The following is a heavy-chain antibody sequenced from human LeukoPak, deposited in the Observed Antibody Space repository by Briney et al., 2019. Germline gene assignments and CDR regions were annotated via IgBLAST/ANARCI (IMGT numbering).Heavy chain of an antibody. Sequence: SETLSLTCTVSGYSISSGYYWAWIRQPPGKGLEWIGSIYHSGSTYYNPSLKSRVTISVDTSKNQFSLKLSSVTAADTAVYYCAREARPITMIVVAHRNYFDYWGQGTLVTVSS. CDR1: GYSISSGYY. CDR3: AREARPITMIVVAHRNYFDY. CDR2: IYHSGST. V-gene: IGHV4-38-2*02. J-gene: IGHJ4*02. D-gene: IGHD3-22*01.